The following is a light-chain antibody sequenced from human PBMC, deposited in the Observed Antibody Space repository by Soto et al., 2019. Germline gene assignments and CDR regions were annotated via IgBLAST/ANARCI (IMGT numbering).Light chain of an antibody. Sequence: IVMTQSPATLSVSPGERATLSCRASQSSNSNLAWYQQKPGQAPRLLMFRASIRATGCPAKFSGSGSGTEFNITIRSLQSEDSAIYYCQQYNNWPRATFGGGTKVEIK. V-gene: IGKV3-15*01. CDR3: QQYNNWPRAT. J-gene: IGKJ4*01. CDR1: QSSNSN. CDR2: RAS.